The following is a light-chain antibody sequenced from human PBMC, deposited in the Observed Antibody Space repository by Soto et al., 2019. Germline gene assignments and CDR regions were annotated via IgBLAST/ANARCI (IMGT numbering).Light chain of an antibody. CDR2: GNS. V-gene: IGLV1-40*01. J-gene: IGLJ3*02. CDR3: QSSDSSLSGWV. Sequence: QSVLTQPPSVSGAPGQRVTISCTGSSSNIGAGYDVHWYQQLPGTAPKLLIYGNSNRPSGVPDRFSGSKSGTSASLAITGLQAEDEPASSCQSSDSSLSGWVFGGGTKLTVL. CDR1: SSNIGAGYD.